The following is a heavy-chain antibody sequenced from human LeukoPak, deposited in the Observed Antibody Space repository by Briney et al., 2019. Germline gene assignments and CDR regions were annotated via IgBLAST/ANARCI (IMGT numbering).Heavy chain of an antibody. CDR2: IYYSGST. CDR1: GGSISSGGYY. V-gene: IGHV4-31*03. J-gene: IGHJ4*02. CDR3: ARGSSGYSFDY. D-gene: IGHD3-22*01. Sequence: SETLSLTCTVSGGSISSGGYYWSWIRQHPEKGLEWIGYIYYSGSTYYNPSLKSRVTISVDTSKNQFSLKLSSVTAADTAVYYCARGSSGYSFDYWGQGTLVTVSS.